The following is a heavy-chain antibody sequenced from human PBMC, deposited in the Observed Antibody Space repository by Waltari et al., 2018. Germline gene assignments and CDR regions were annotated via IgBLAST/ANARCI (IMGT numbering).Heavy chain of an antibody. D-gene: IGHD6-6*01. CDR1: GGSISSYY. Sequence: QVQLQESGPGLVKPSETLSLTCTVSGGSISSYYWSWIRQPPGKGLEWIGYIYYSGSTNYNPSLKRRVTISVDTSKNQFSLKLSSVTAADTAVYYCARLRAARFDPWGQGTLVTVSS. CDR2: IYYSGST. V-gene: IGHV4-59*08. J-gene: IGHJ5*02. CDR3: ARLRAARFDP.